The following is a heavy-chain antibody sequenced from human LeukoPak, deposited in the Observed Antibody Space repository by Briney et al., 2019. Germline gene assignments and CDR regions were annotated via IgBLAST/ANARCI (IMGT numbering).Heavy chain of an antibody. CDR1: GGSISSYY. CDR3: ARHKAAAGTAGAFDI. V-gene: IGHV4-59*08. J-gene: IGHJ3*02. CDR2: IYYSGST. D-gene: IGHD6-13*01. Sequence: KTSETLSLTCTVSGGSISSYYWSWIRQPPGKGLEWIGYIYYSGSTNYNPSLKSRVTISVDASKNQFSLKLSSVTAADTAVYYCARHKAAAGTAGAFDIWGQGTMVTVSS.